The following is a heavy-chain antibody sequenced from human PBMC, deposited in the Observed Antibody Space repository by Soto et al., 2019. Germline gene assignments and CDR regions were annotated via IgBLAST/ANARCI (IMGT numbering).Heavy chain of an antibody. CDR1: VEAMRVYI. Sequence: SSLKLDCKAAVEAMRVYIVSWGRLTRKQGPEWVGGIIPIFGTPNYAQRFQGRVTITADTSTSTVYMELSSLRSEDTAVYYCARDRPPYSSSSHTRPTWFDPCAQGTLVTVPS. V-gene: IGHV1-69*06. D-gene: IGHD6-6*01. CDR2: IIPIFGTP. CDR3: ARDRPPYSSSSHTRPTWFDP. J-gene: IGHJ5*02.